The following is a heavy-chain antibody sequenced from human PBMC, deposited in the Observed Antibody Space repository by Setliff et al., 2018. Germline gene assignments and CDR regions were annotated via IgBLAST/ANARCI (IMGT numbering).Heavy chain of an antibody. V-gene: IGHV4-31*03. CDR2: ISYSGNT. J-gene: IGHJ5*02. Sequence: PSETLSLTCTVSGASIRSGTFYWSWIRLHPGKGLEWIGYISYSGNTYYNPSFEGRLALSVDASMNQFSLRLNSVTAADSAIYYCARDRSALVRGVVHHNYFDPWGQGNKVTVS. CDR3: ARDRSALVRGVVHHNYFDP. D-gene: IGHD3-10*01. CDR1: GASIRSGTFY.